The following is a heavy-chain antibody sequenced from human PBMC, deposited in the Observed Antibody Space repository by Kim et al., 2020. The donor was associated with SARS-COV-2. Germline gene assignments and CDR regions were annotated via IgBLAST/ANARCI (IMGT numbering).Heavy chain of an antibody. CDR2: ISSSSSTI. CDR3: TGRLYY. CDR1: GFTFSSYS. D-gene: IGHD1-26*01. Sequence: GGSLRLSCAASGFTFSSYSMNWVRQAPGKGLEWISYISSSSSTIYYADSVKGRFTISRDNAKNSLYLQMNGLRAEDTAVYYCTGRLYYWGQGTLVTVSS. V-gene: IGHV3-48*01. J-gene: IGHJ4*02.